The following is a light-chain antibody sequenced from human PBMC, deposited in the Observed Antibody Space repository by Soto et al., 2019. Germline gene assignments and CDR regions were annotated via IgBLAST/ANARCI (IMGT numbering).Light chain of an antibody. CDR1: QSISSW. J-gene: IGKJ2*01. Sequence: DIQMTQSPSTLSASVGDRVTITCRSSQSISSWLAWYQQKPGKAPKLLIYKASSLESGVPSRFSSSGSGTEFTLTISSLQPDDFANYYCQQYNSYYHTFGQGTKLEIK. V-gene: IGKV1-5*03. CDR3: QQYNSYYHT. CDR2: KAS.